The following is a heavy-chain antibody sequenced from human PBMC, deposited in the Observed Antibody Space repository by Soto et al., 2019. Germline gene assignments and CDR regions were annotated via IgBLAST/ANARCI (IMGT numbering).Heavy chain of an antibody. CDR1: GFTFSSYG. CDR2: ISYDGSNK. D-gene: IGHD3-3*01. CDR3: AKDQRYYDFQPPGY. Sequence: GGSLILSCAASGFTFSSYGMHWVRQAPGKGLEWVAVISYDGSNKYYADSVKGRFTISRDNSKNTLYLQMNSLRAEDTAVYYCAKDQRYYDFQPPGYWGQGTLVTVSS. V-gene: IGHV3-30*18. J-gene: IGHJ4*02.